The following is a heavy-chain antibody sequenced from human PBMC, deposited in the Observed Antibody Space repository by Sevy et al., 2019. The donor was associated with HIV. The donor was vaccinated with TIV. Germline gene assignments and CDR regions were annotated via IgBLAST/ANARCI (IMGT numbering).Heavy chain of an antibody. D-gene: IGHD2-2*01. CDR3: ARDRSTRWINYYFDY. J-gene: IGHJ4*02. CDR2: ISYDGINK. CDR1: GFTFSDYA. Sequence: GGSLRLSCAASGFTFSDYAMHWVRHTQGKGLEWVAVISYDGINKNYADSVKGLFTLSRDNSKNTLSLQMNSPRTEDTAVYSCARDRSTRWINYYFDYWGQGTLVTVSS. V-gene: IGHV3-30-3*01.